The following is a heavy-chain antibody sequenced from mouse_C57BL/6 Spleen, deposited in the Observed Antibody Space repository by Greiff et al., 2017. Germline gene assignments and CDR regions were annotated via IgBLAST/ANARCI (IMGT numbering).Heavy chain of an antibody. Sequence: DVKLVESGGGLVQPKGSLKLSCAASGFSFNTYAMNWVRQAPGKGLEWVARIRSKSNNYATYYADSVKDRFTISRDDSESMLYLQMNNLKTEDTAMYYCVRGPYYALNYAMDYWGQGTSVTVSS. V-gene: IGHV10-1*01. CDR3: VRGPYYALNYAMDY. CDR1: GFSFNTYA. D-gene: IGHD2-10*01. J-gene: IGHJ4*01. CDR2: IRSKSNNYAT.